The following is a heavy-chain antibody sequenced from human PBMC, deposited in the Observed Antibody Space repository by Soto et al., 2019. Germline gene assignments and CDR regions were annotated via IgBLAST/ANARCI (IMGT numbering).Heavy chain of an antibody. D-gene: IGHD3-10*01. CDR2: ISSSGNTL. V-gene: IGHV3-48*03. CDR3: ARFRGYDADDYDYNALDV. J-gene: IGHJ6*02. Sequence: PGGPLRLSWAASVFTLSSFEMNWVSQAPGKGPGWVSYISSSGNTLQYAESVKGRFTISRYYPKNSLYLQMNSLRAEGTAVYYCARFRGYDADDYDYNALDVWGQGTTVTVSS. CDR1: VFTLSSFE.